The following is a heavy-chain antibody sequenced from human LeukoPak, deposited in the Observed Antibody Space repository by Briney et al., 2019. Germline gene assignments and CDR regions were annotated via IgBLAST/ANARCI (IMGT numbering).Heavy chain of an antibody. Sequence: SVKVSCKASGGTFSSYAISWVRQAPGQGLEWMGGIIPIFGTANYARKFQGRVTITADESTSTAYMELSSLRSEDMAVYYCARVGGSYLDPFDYWGQGTLVTVSS. CDR1: GGTFSSYA. J-gene: IGHJ4*02. V-gene: IGHV1-69*13. CDR2: IIPIFGTA. CDR3: ARVGGSYLDPFDY. D-gene: IGHD1-26*01.